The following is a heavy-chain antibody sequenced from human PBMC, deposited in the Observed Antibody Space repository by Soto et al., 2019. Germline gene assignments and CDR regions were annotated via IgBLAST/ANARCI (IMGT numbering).Heavy chain of an antibody. CDR2: IYTSGST. J-gene: IGHJ5*02. D-gene: IGHD3-3*01. CDR3: ARGVSTIFGVVPNWFDP. V-gene: IGHV4-4*07. CDR1: GGSISSYY. Sequence: PSETLSLTCTVSGGSISSYYWSWIRQPAGKGLEWIGRIYTSGSTNYNPSLKSRVTMSVDTSKNQFSLKLSSVTAADTAVYYCARGVSTIFGVVPNWFDPWGQGTLVTVSS.